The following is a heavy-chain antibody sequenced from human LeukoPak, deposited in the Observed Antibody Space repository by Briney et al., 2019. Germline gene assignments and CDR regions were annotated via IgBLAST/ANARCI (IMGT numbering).Heavy chain of an antibody. J-gene: IGHJ4*02. D-gene: IGHD6-19*01. CDR2: TNHSGST. V-gene: IGHV4-34*01. CDR3: ARGHIAVAGIAYYFDY. CDR1: GGSFSGYY. Sequence: SETLSLTCAVYGGSFSGYYWSWIRQPPGKGLEWIGETNHSGSTNYNASLKSRVTISVDTSKNQFSLKLSSVTAADTAVYYCARGHIAVAGIAYYFDYWGQGTRVTVSS.